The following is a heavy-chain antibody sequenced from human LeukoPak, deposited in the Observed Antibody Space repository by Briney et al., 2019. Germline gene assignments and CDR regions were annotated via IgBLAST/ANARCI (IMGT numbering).Heavy chain of an antibody. J-gene: IGHJ4*02. D-gene: IGHD3-22*01. Sequence: NPSETLSLTCTVSGGSITSSNYFWGWIRQPPGKGLEWIGSIYYSGSTYYNPSLQRRVTISIDTPKNQFSLKLSSVTAADTAVYYCARVSPPSYYDSSGYFDYWGQGTLVTVSS. CDR2: IYYSGST. CDR3: ARVSPPSYYDSSGYFDY. CDR1: GGSITSSNYF. V-gene: IGHV4-39*07.